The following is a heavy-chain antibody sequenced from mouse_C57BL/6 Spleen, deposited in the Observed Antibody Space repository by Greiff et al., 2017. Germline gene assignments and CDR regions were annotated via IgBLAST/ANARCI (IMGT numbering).Heavy chain of an antibody. D-gene: IGHD2-3*01. V-gene: IGHV1-53*01. CDR2: INPSNGGT. Sequence: QVQLQQPGAELVKPGASVKLSCKASGYTFTSYWMHWVKQRPGQGLEWIGNINPSNGGTNYNETFKSKATLTVDKSSTTAYMQLSSLTSEDSAVYDCAAIYDCYDDWFAYWGQGTLVTVSA. CDR1: GYTFTSYW. J-gene: IGHJ3*01. CDR3: AAIYDCYDDWFAY.